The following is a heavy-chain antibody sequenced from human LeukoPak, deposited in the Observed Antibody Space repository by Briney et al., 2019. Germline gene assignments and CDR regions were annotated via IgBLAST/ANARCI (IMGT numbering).Heavy chain of an antibody. D-gene: IGHD3-22*01. J-gene: IGHJ3*02. Sequence: GGSLRLSCAASGFTFSSYGMHWVRQAPGKGLEWVAFIRYDGSNKYYADSVKGRFTISRDNSKNTLYLQMNSLRAEDTAVYYCAKDEESYYYGSSGYRESPHAFDIWGQGTMVTVSS. V-gene: IGHV3-30*02. CDR2: IRYDGSNK. CDR1: GFTFSSYG. CDR3: AKDEESYYYGSSGYRESPHAFDI.